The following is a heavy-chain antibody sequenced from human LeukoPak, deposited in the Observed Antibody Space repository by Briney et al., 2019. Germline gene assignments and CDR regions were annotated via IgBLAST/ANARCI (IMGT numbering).Heavy chain of an antibody. CDR1: GGSVSSGSYY. J-gene: IGHJ4*02. Sequence: SETLSLTCTVSGGSVSSGSYYWSWIRQHPGKGLEWIGYIYYSGSTYYNPSLKSRVTISVDTSKNQFSLKLSSVTAADTAVYYCARATGDYDSSGPFFDYWGQGTLVTVSS. CDR3: ARATGDYDSSGPFFDY. CDR2: IYYSGST. D-gene: IGHD3-22*01. V-gene: IGHV4-31*03.